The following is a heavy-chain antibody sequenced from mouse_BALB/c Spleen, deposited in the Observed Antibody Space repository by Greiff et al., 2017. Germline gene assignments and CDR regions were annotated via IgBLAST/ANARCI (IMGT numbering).Heavy chain of an antibody. V-gene: IGHV7-3*02. Sequence: EVKLVESGGGLVQPGGSLRLSCATSGFTFTDYYMSWVRQPPGKALEWLGFIRNKANGYTTEYSASVKGRFTISRDNSQSILYLQMNTLRAEDSATYYSARDYGYPYWGQGTLVTVSA. CDR1: GFTFTDYY. D-gene: IGHD1-2*01. CDR2: IRNKANGYTT. J-gene: IGHJ3*01. CDR3: ARDYGYPY.